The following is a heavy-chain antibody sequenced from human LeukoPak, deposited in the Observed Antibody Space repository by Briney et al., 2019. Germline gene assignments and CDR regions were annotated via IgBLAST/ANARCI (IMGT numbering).Heavy chain of an antibody. J-gene: IGHJ4*02. CDR3: ARDRGSHGVKYYFDY. V-gene: IGHV1-46*01. CDR1: GYTFTGYY. CDR2: INPSGGST. D-gene: IGHD3-10*01. Sequence: ASVKVSCKASGYTFTGYYMHWVRQAPGQGLEWMGIINPSGGSTSYAQKFQGRVTMTRDTSTSTVYMELSSLRSEDTAVYYCARDRGSHGVKYYFDYWGQGTLVTVSS.